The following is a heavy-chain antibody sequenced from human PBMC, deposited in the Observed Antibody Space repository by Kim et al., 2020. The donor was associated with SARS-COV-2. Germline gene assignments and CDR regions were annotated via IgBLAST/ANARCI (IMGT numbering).Heavy chain of an antibody. CDR2: ISYDGSNK. CDR1: GFTFSSYG. V-gene: IGHV3-33*05. CDR3: ARDPYYYGSGSYLRY. J-gene: IGHJ4*02. Sequence: GGSLRLSCAASGFTFSSYGMHWVRQAPGKGLEWVAVISYDGSNKYYADSVKGRFTISRDNSKNTLYLQMNSLRAEDTAVYYCARDPYYYGSGSYLRYWGQGTLVTVSS. D-gene: IGHD3-10*01.